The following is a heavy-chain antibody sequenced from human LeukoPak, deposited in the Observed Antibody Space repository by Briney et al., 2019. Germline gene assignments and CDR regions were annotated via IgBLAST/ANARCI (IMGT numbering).Heavy chain of an antibody. V-gene: IGHV3-30*18. CDR1: GFAFSIYG. CDR2: ISYDGSNK. CDR3: AKDYPDY. J-gene: IGHJ4*02. Sequence: PGGSPRLSCAASGFAFSIYGMGWVRQAPGKGLEWVAVISYDGSNKYYADSVKGRFTISRDNSKNTLYLQMNSLRAEDTAVYYCAKDYPDYWGQGTLVTVSS.